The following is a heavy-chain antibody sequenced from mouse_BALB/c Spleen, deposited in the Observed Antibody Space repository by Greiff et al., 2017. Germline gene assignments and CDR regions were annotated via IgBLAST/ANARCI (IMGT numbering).Heavy chain of an antibody. CDR1: GYTFTSYW. CDR3: ARATIDY. J-gene: IGHJ2*01. CDR2: INPSTGYT. V-gene: IGHV1-7*01. D-gene: IGHD1-2*01. Sequence: VKLMESGAELAKPGASVKMSCKASGYTFTSYWMHWVKQRPGQGLEWIGYINPSTGYTEYNQKFKSKATLTVDNSSSTAYMELRSLTSEDSAVYYCARATIDYWGQGTTLTVSS.